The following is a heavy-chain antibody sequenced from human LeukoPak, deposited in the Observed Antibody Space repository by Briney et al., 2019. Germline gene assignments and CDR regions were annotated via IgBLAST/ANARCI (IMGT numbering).Heavy chain of an antibody. V-gene: IGHV5-51*01. CDR2: IYPGDSDT. Sequence: GESLKISCKGSGYSFTSYWLGWVRQMPGEGLELVGIIYPGDSDTRYSPSFQGQVTISADKSISTAYLQWSSLKASDTAMYYCAGQYGDYVSAFDIWGQGTMVTVSS. CDR3: AGQYGDYVSAFDI. J-gene: IGHJ3*02. CDR1: GYSFTSYW. D-gene: IGHD4-17*01.